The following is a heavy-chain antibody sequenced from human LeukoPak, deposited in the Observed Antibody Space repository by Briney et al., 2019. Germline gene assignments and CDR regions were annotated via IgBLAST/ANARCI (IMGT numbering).Heavy chain of an antibody. CDR3: TRFTIVGVVDAFDI. J-gene: IGHJ3*02. CDR1: GFTVSSTY. D-gene: IGHD3-3*01. CDR2: IRSKVYGGTT. Sequence: PGGSLRLSCAASGFTVSSTYMSWVRQAPGKGLEWVGFIRSKVYGGTTEYAASVKVRFTISRDDSKSIAYLQMTSLKTEDAGVYYCTRFTIVGVVDAFDIWGQGTMVTVSS. V-gene: IGHV3-49*04.